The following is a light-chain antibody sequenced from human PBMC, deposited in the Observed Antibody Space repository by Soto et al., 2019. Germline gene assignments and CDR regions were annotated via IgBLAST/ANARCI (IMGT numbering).Light chain of an antibody. J-gene: IGLJ1*01. CDR1: SSDVGGYDY. CDR2: EVN. Sequence: QSALTQPPSASGSPGQSVTISCTGTSSDVGGYDYVSWYQQHPGKAPELTIYEVNKRPSGVPDRFSGSKSGNTASLTVSGLQAEDEADYYCNSYSGSNNFVVFGTGTKVTVL. V-gene: IGLV2-8*01. CDR3: NSYSGSNNFVV.